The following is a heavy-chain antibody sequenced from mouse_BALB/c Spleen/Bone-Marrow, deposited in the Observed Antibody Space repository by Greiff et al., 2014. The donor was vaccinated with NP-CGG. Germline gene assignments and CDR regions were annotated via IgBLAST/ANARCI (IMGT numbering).Heavy chain of an antibody. J-gene: IGHJ1*01. Sequence: QVQLKESGPGLVAPSQSLSITCTVSGFSLTSYGVHWVRQPPGKGLEWLGVVWAGGSTNYNSALMSRLSISKDNSKSQVFLKMNSLQTDDTAMYYCARVYLWYFDVWGAGTTVTVSS. D-gene: IGHD2-3*01. V-gene: IGHV2-9*02. CDR1: GFSLTSYG. CDR2: VWAGGST. CDR3: ARVYLWYFDV.